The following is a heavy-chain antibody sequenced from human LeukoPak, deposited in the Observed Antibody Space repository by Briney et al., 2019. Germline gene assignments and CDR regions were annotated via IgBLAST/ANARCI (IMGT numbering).Heavy chain of an antibody. CDR2: IIPIFGTA. V-gene: IGHV1-69*13. D-gene: IGHD5-18*01. Sequence: ASVKVSCKASGGTFSSYAISWVRQAPGQGLEWMGGIIPIFGTANYAQKFQGRVTITADESTSTAYMELSSLRSEDTAVYYLASGYVEPAMVTSGYPAYCGQGTLGTVSS. CDR1: GGTFSSYA. J-gene: IGHJ4*02. CDR3: ASGYVEPAMVTSGYPAY.